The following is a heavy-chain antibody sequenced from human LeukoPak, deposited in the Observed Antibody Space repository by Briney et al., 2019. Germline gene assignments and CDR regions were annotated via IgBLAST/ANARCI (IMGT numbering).Heavy chain of an antibody. CDR3: ASLGYCSSTSCYVPRGWFDP. Sequence: SETLSLTCTVSGGSISSYYWSWIRQPPGKGLEWIGYIYYSGSTYYNPSLKSRVTISVDTSKNQFSLKLSSVTAADTAVYYCASLGYCSSTSCYVPRGWFDPWGQGTLVTVSS. CDR1: GGSISSYY. V-gene: IGHV4-59*01. J-gene: IGHJ5*02. CDR2: IYYSGST. D-gene: IGHD2-2*01.